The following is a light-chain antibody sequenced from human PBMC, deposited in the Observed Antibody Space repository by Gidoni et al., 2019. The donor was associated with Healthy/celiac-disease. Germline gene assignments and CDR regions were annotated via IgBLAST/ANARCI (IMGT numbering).Light chain of an antibody. J-gene: IGKJ4*01. V-gene: IGKV1-39*01. CDR1: QSISSY. CDR3: QQSYSTPLT. Sequence: DIQMNKSPSSLSASVGDRVTITCRASQSISSYFNWYQQKPGKAPKLLIYAASSLQSGVPSRFSGSGSGTDFTLTISSLQPDDFATYYCQQSYSTPLTFGGGTKVEIK. CDR2: AAS.